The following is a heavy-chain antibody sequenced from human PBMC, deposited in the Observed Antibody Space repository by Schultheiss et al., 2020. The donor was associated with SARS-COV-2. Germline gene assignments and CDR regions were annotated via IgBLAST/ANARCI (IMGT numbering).Heavy chain of an antibody. CDR1: GGSISSGGYY. CDR2: IYYSGST. V-gene: IGHV4-31*03. J-gene: IGHJ3*02. Sequence: SETLSLTCTVSGGSISSGGYYWSWIRQHPGKGLEWIGYIYYSGSTYYNPSLKSRVTISVDTSKNQFSLKLNSVTAADTAVYYCARGFGAGPFDIWGQGTTVTVSS. D-gene: IGHD3-10*01. CDR3: ARGFGAGPFDI.